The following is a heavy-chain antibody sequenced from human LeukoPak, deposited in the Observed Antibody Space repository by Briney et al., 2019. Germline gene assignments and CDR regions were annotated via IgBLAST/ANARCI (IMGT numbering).Heavy chain of an antibody. CDR1: GYTFTSYG. Sequence: ASVKVSCKASGYTFTSYGISWVRQAPGQGLEWMGWISAYNGNTNYAQKLQGRVTMTTDTSTSTAYMELRSLRSDDTAVYYCARGRSKVLRFLEWSFPPRNDAFDIWGQGTMVTVSS. V-gene: IGHV1-18*01. D-gene: IGHD3-3*01. CDR2: ISAYNGNT. CDR3: ARGRSKVLRFLEWSFPPRNDAFDI. J-gene: IGHJ3*02.